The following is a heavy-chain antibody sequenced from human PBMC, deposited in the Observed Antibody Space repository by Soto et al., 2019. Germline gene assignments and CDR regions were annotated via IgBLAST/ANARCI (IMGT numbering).Heavy chain of an antibody. CDR2: IWYDGSKK. D-gene: IGHD4-17*01. V-gene: IGHV3-33*01. J-gene: IGHJ3*02. CDR1: GFKFSGFG. Sequence: QVQLVESGGGVVQPVTSLRLSCEASGFKFSGFGMHWVRQAPGKGLEWVAVIWYDGSKKYYADCVKGRFTISRDNSKNALYLQMNSLRAEDTAVYYCARGRGGSYGGNSAHFDIWGQGTLVTVSS. CDR3: ARGRGGSYGGNSAHFDI.